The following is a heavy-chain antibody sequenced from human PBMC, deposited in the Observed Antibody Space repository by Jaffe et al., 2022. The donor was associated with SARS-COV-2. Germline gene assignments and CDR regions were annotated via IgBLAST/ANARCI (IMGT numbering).Heavy chain of an antibody. V-gene: IGHV4-59*01. D-gene: IGHD3-10*01. Sequence: QVQLQESGPGLVKSSETLSLTCTVSGGSISRDYWNWIRQTPGKGLEWIGYIYYSGRINYNSSLKSRVTISVDTSKTQFSLKLSSVTAADTAVYYCARAQYDSGAFSLDVWGKGTAVTVSS. CDR3: ARAQYDSGAFSLDV. J-gene: IGHJ6*04. CDR1: GGSISRDY. CDR2: IYYSGRI.